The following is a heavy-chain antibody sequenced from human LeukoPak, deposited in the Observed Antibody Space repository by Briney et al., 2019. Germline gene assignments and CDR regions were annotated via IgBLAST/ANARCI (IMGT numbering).Heavy chain of an antibody. V-gene: IGHV3-23*01. CDR3: AKGHRYSGSYHFDY. J-gene: IGHJ4*02. D-gene: IGHD1-26*01. CDR1: GFTFSSYA. CDR2: ISGSGGST. Sequence: GGSLRLSCAASGFTFSSYAMSWVRQAPEKGLEWVSGISGSGGSTYYADSVKGRFTTSRDNSKNTLYLHMNSLRAEDTAVYYCAKGHRYSGSYHFDYWGQGTLVTVSS.